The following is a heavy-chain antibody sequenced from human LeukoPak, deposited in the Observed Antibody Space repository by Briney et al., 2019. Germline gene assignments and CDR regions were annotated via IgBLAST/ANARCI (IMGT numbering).Heavy chain of an antibody. CDR2: FDHEDGET. CDR3: ATGQDILTGYFDY. V-gene: IGHV1-24*01. CDR1: GYTLTELS. J-gene: IGHJ4*02. Sequence: ASVKVSCKVSGYTLTELSMHWVRQAPGKVLEWMGGFDHEDGETIYAQKFQGRVTMTEDTSTGTAYMELSSLRSEDTAVYYCATGQDILTGYFDYWGQGTLVTVSS. D-gene: IGHD3-9*01.